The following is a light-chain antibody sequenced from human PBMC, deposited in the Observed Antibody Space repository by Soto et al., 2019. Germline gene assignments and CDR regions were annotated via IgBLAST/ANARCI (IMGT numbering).Light chain of an antibody. V-gene: IGLV1-44*01. CDR3: AAWDDSLNAWA. Sequence: QSVLTQPPSASGTPGQRVTISCSGRSSNIGRNTVKWYRQLPGTAPKLLIGGSDQRTSGVPDRFFGSQSGTSASLAISGLQSEDEADYICAAWDDSLNAWAFGGGTKLTVL. J-gene: IGLJ3*02. CDR1: SSNIGRNT. CDR2: GSD.